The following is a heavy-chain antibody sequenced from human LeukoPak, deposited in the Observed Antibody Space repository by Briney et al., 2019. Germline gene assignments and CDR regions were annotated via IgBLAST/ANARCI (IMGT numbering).Heavy chain of an antibody. CDR2: IYPGDSDT. CDR1: GYSFTSYW. D-gene: IGHD6-13*01. Sequence: GESLKISCKGSGYSFTSYWIGWVRQMPGKALEWRGIIYPGDSDTRYSPSFQGQVTISADKSISTAYLQWSSLKASDTAMYYCASPGYSSSWSLGYWGQGTLVTASS. V-gene: IGHV5-51*01. CDR3: ASPGYSSSWSLGY. J-gene: IGHJ4*02.